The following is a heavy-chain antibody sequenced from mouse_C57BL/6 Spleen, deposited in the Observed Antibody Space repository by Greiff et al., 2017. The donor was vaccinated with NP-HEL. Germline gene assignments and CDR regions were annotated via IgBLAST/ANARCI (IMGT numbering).Heavy chain of an antibody. D-gene: IGHD1-1*01. CDR2: ISDGGSYT. V-gene: IGHV5-4*01. Sequence: EVQLVESGGGLVKPGGSLKLSCAASGFTFSSYAMSWVRQTPEKRLEWVATISDGGSYTYYPDNVKGRFTISRDNAKNNLYLQMSHLKSEDTAMYYCARDGGSHWYFDVWGTGTTVTVSS. CDR1: GFTFSSYA. J-gene: IGHJ1*03. CDR3: ARDGGSHWYFDV.